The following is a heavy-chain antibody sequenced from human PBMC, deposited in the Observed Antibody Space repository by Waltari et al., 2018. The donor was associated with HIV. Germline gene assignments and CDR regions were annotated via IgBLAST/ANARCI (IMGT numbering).Heavy chain of an antibody. CDR3: AKPRMEYAIRDFFFGLDV. J-gene: IGHJ6*02. D-gene: IGHD2-8*01. Sequence: VDLLESGGGLVQPGGSLRLSCVGSGFTFPTYPISWVRQAPGKGLEWVAGISDRGTTTFYADSVKGRFTISRDNSKNTIYLQMDSLRADDTAVYYCAKPRMEYAIRDFFFGLDVWGQGTTVTVSS. V-gene: IGHV3-23*01. CDR2: ISDRGTTT. CDR1: GFTFPTYP.